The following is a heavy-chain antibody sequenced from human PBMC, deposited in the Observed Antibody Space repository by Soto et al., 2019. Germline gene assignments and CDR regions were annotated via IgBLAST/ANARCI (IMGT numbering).Heavy chain of an antibody. CDR3: ARRLDCSGGSCYSDWYFDL. J-gene: IGHJ2*01. CDR1: GGSISSYY. Sequence: QVQLQESGPGLVKPSETLSLTCTVSGGSISSYYWSWIRQPPGKGLEWIGYIYYSGSTNYNPSLKSRVTISVDTSKNQFSLKLSSVTAADTAVYCCARRLDCSGGSCYSDWYFDLWGRGTLVTVSS. V-gene: IGHV4-59*08. D-gene: IGHD2-15*01. CDR2: IYYSGST.